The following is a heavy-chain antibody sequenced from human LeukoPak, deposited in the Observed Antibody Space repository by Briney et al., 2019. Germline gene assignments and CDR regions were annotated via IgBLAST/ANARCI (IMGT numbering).Heavy chain of an antibody. J-gene: IGHJ4*02. V-gene: IGHV3-30*03. D-gene: IGHD1-7*01. CDR1: GFTFSSSV. CDR2: ISYDGRDK. CDR3: ARETGNYYFDF. Sequence: PGGSLRLSCAASGFTFSSSVMHWVRQAPGKGLEWVAAISYDGRDKYFADSVKGRFTISRDNSKNTVDLQVNGLRAVDTAVYYCARETGNYYFDFWGQGTLVTVSS.